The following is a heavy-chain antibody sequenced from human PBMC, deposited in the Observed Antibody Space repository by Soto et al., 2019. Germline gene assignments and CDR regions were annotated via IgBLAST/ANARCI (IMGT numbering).Heavy chain of an antibody. CDR2: IWYDGSNK. CDR1: GFTFSSYG. CDR3: ARDYLWFGESVGGMDV. D-gene: IGHD3-10*01. Sequence: QVQLVESGGGVVQPGRSLRLSCAASGFTFSSYGMHWVRQAPGKGLEWVAVIWYDGSNKYYADSVKGRFTISRDNSKNTLYLRMNSMRAEDTAVYYCARDYLWFGESVGGMDVWGQGTTVTVSS. V-gene: IGHV3-33*01. J-gene: IGHJ6*02.